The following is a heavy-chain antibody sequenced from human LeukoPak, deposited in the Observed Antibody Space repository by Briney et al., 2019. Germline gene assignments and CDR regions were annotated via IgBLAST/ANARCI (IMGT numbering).Heavy chain of an antibody. CDR2: IHHNGEMT. J-gene: IGHJ4*02. Sequence: GGSLRLSCAASGFTLTWHVMHWVRQAPGKALEYVSFIHHNGEMTSYAESVRGRFTVSRDNSRNTLFLELSSLRTDDTAVYYCVRDMSGKYSFDYWGQGTLVIVST. CDR3: VRDMSGKYSFDY. D-gene: IGHD1-26*01. CDR1: GFTLTWHV. V-gene: IGHV3-64D*06.